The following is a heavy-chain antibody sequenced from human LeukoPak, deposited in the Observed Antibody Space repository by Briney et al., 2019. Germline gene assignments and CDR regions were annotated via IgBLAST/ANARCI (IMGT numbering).Heavy chain of an antibody. CDR1: GYTFTSYY. V-gene: IGHV1-46*01. CDR2: INPSGSST. Sequence: GGSVKVSCTASGYTFTSYYMHWVRQAPGQGLEWMGIINPSGSSTSYAQKFQGRVTMTRETSTSTVHSELRSLRSEDTAEYDCAKQRGVLRFLEDFYYYYGMDVWRQGTTVTVSS. D-gene: IGHD3-3*01. CDR3: AKQRGVLRFLEDFYYYYGMDV. J-gene: IGHJ6*02.